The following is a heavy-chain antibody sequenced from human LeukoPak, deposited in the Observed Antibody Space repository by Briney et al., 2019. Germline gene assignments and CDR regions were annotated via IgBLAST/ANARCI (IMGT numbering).Heavy chain of an antibody. D-gene: IGHD6-13*01. Sequence: VGSLRLSCAASGFTFRSYAMSWVRPAPGKGLGWVSAISGSGGSTYYADSVKGRFTISRDNSKNTLYLQMNSLRAEDTAVYYCAKSNFPGYSSSWYNWGQGTLVTVSS. CDR3: AKSNFPGYSSSWYN. CDR1: GFTFRSYA. J-gene: IGHJ4*02. CDR2: ISGSGGST. V-gene: IGHV3-23*01.